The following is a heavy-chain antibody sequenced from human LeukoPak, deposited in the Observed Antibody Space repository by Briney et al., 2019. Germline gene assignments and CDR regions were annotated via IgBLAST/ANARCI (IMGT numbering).Heavy chain of an antibody. Sequence: PSETLSLTCTVSGASISSYYWSWIRQPAGKGLEWIGRIYTSGSTNYNPSLKSRVTMSVDTSKNQFSLKLSSVTAADTAVYYCARVSRVPTAATGNSYFDYWGQGTLVTVSS. CDR3: ARVSRVPTAATGNSYFDY. CDR2: IYTSGST. D-gene: IGHD1-26*01. V-gene: IGHV4-4*07. J-gene: IGHJ4*02. CDR1: GASISSYY.